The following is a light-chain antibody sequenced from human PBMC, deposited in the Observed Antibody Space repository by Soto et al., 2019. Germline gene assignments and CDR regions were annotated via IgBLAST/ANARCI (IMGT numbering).Light chain of an antibody. V-gene: IGKV3-11*01. J-gene: IGKJ1*01. CDR3: QQRSNWPRT. CDR2: DAS. Sequence: DIVLTHSPATLSLSPGEIATLSCRASQSVSIYLAWYQQKPGQAPRLLIYDASNRATGIPARFSGSGSGTDFTLTISSLEPEDFAVYYCQQRSNWPRTFGQGTKVDIK. CDR1: QSVSIY.